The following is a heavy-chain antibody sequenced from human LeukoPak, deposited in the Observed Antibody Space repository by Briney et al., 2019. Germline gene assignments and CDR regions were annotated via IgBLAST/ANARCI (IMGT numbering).Heavy chain of an antibody. CDR2: ISYDGSNK. CDR1: GFTFSSYA. Sequence: GGSLRLSCAASGFTFSSYAMHWVRQAPGKGLERVAVISYDGSNKYYADSVKGRFTISRDNSKNTLYLQMNSLRAEDTAVYYCARDRYGDCGDFDYWGQGTLVTVSS. CDR3: ARDRYGDCGDFDY. V-gene: IGHV3-30*04. D-gene: IGHD4-17*01. J-gene: IGHJ4*02.